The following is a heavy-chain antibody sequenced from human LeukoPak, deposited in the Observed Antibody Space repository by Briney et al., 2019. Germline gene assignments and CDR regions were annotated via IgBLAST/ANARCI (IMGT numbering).Heavy chain of an antibody. CDR3: ARGYSSSSALYFDY. J-gene: IGHJ4*02. D-gene: IGHD6-13*01. V-gene: IGHV3-48*03. CDR1: GFTFSSYE. Sequence: GGSLRLSCAASGFTFSSYEMNWVRQAPGKGLEWVSYISSSGSTIYYADSVKGRFTISRDNAKNSLYLQMNSLRAEDTAVYYCARGYSSSSALYFDYWGQGTLVTVSS. CDR2: ISSSGSTI.